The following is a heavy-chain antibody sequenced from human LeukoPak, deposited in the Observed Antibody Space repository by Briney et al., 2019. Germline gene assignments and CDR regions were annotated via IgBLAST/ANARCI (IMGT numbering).Heavy chain of an antibody. D-gene: IGHD1-26*01. V-gene: IGHV1-2*02. CDR3: ATHSGTYFLY. J-gene: IGHJ4*02. Sequence: ASVKVSCKASGYTFTDYYMYWVRQAPGQGLEWMGWINPNSGGTNYAQNFQGRVTMTEDTSTDTAYMELSSLTSDDTAVYYCATHSGTYFLYWGRGTLVTVSS. CDR1: GYTFTDYY. CDR2: INPNSGGT.